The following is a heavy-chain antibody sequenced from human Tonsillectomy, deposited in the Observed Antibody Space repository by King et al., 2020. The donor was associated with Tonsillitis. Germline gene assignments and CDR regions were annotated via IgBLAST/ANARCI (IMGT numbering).Heavy chain of an antibody. CDR1: GFTFSKYW. CDR2: INSDGSST. CDR3: VRGRLEWYPFDY. V-gene: IGHV3-74*01. D-gene: IGHD3-3*01. J-gene: IGHJ4*02. Sequence: VQLVESGGGLVQPGGSLRLSCAASGFTFSKYWMHWVRQAPGKRLVWVSRINSDGSSTSYADSVKGRFTISRDNAKNTLYVQMNSLRAEDTAVYYCVRGRLEWYPFDYWGQGTLVTVSS.